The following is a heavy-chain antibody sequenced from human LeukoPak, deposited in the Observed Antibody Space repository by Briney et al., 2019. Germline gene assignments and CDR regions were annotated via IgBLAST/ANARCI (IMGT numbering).Heavy chain of an antibody. J-gene: IGHJ4*02. V-gene: IGHV1-3*04. CDR2: INTGNGKT. D-gene: IGHD5-18*01. CDR3: AIGAGEYSYAQGD. CDR1: GYTFTSHA. Sequence: ASVKVSCKASGYTFTSHAMHWVRQAPGQRFEWMGWINTGNGKTKYSQKFQGRVTITTDESTSTAYMELSSLRSEDTAVYYCAIGAGEYSYAQGDWGQGTLVTVSS.